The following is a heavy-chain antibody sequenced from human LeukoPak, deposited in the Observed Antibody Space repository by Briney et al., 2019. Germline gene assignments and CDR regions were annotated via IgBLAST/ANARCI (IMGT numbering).Heavy chain of an antibody. CDR2: ISSSGSTI. Sequence: GGSLRLPCAASGFTFSDYYMSWIRQAPGKGLEWVSYISSSGSTIYYADSVKGRFTISRDNAKNSLYLQMNSLRAEDTAVYYCARELYYDSSGYSYFDYWGQGTLVTVSS. CDR3: ARELYYDSSGYSYFDY. CDR1: GFTFSDYY. D-gene: IGHD3-22*01. J-gene: IGHJ4*02. V-gene: IGHV3-11*04.